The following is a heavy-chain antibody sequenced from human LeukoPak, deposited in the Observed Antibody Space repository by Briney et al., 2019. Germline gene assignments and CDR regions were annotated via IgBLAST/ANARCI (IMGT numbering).Heavy chain of an antibody. Sequence: AASVKVSCKASGYTFTGYYMHWVRQAPGQGLEWMGRINPNSGGTNYAQKFQGRVTMTRDTSISTAYMELSRLRSDDTAVYYCARVTMVRGDLDYWGQETLVTVSS. J-gene: IGHJ4*02. CDR1: GYTFTGYY. CDR2: INPNSGGT. V-gene: IGHV1-2*06. D-gene: IGHD3-10*01. CDR3: ARVTMVRGDLDY.